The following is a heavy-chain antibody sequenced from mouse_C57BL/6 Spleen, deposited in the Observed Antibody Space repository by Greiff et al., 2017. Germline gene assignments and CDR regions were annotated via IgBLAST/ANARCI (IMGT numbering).Heavy chain of an antibody. D-gene: IGHD2-4*01. V-gene: IGHV3-6*01. J-gene: IGHJ3*01. Sequence: EVHLVESGPGLVKPSQSLSLTCSVTGYSITSGYYWNWIRQFPGNKLEWLGYISYDGSNNYNPSLKNPISITRDTSKNQFFLKLNSVTTEDTATYDCARGDDYDEGPFAYWGQGTLVTVSA. CDR3: ARGDDYDEGPFAY. CDR2: ISYDGSN. CDR1: GYSITSGYY.